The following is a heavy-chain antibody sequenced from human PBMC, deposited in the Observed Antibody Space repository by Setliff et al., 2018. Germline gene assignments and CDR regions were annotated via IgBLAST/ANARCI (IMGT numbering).Heavy chain of an antibody. CDR3: ARDPRDVYRRGGDC. D-gene: IGHD4-4*01. V-gene: IGHV1-69*13. Sequence: SVKVSCKTSGGTFSDNAMSWVRQAPGQGPEWMGGIIATVGGVSYAQKFQGRVTITANESTTTVYMELSSLTSEDTAMYYCARDPRDVYRRGGDCWGPGTLVTVSS. CDR1: GGTFSDNA. CDR2: IIATVGGV. J-gene: IGHJ4*02.